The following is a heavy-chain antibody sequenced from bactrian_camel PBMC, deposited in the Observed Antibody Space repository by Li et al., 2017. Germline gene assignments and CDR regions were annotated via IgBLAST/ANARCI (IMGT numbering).Heavy chain of an antibody. CDR3: AADSVGRCRARGWVERPSVAAYDY. J-gene: IGHJ4*01. CDR2: IHHDLTT. CDR1: GHTHSTYC. Sequence: HVQLVESGGGSVQAGGSLRLSCAAPGHTHSTYCMAWFRQPPGKEREGIAYIHHDLTTDYADSVKGRFTISKDDLKDTLYLQMNSLKPEDTAMYYCAADSVGRCRARGWVERPSVAAYDYWGQGTQVTV. V-gene: IGHV3S55*01. D-gene: IGHD5*01.